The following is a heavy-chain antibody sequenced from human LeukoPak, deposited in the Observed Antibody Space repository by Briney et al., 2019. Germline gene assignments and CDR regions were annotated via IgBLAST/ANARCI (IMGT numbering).Heavy chain of an antibody. CDR2: INPNSGGT. CDR3: ARGGGSLWFGELPYWYFDL. CDR1: GYTFTGYY. V-gene: IGHV1-2*02. D-gene: IGHD3-10*01. J-gene: IGHJ2*01. Sequence: ASVNVSCKASGYTFTGYYMHCVRQAPGQGREWMGWINPNSGGTNYAQKFQGSVTITGDTSSSTAHMERRRRRADETAVYVCARGGGSLWFGELPYWYFDLWGRGTLVTVSS.